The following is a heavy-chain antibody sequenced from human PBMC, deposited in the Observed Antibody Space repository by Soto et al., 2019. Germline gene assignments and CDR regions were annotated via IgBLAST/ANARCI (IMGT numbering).Heavy chain of an antibody. Sequence: QVQLQESGPGLVKPSQTLSLTCTVSGGSISSGGYYWSWIRQHPGKGLEWIGYIYYSGSTYYNPSRKGRVTISVDTSKNQSSLKLSSVTAADTAVYYCARGGRRSPVMDVWGQGTTVTVSS. V-gene: IGHV4-31*03. CDR2: IYYSGST. J-gene: IGHJ6*02. CDR1: GGSISSGGYY. CDR3: ARGGRRSPVMDV.